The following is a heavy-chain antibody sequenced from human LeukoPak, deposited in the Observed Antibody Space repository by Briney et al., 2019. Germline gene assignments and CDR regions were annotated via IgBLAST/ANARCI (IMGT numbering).Heavy chain of an antibody. Sequence: ASVKVSCKASGYTFTSYGISWVRQAPGQGLEWMGWISAYNGNANYAQKLQGRVTMTTDTSTSTAYMELRSLRSDDTAVYYCARSPMIVVGNWFDPWGQGTLVTVSS. CDR3: ARSPMIVVGNWFDP. V-gene: IGHV1-18*01. CDR1: GYTFTSYG. CDR2: ISAYNGNA. D-gene: IGHD3-22*01. J-gene: IGHJ5*02.